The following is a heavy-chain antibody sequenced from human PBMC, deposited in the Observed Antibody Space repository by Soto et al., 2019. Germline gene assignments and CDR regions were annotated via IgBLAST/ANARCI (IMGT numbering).Heavy chain of an antibody. V-gene: IGHV3-53*04. J-gene: IGHJ4*02. D-gene: IGHD6-6*01. Sequence: GGSLRLSCAASGFTVSSNYMSWVRQAPGKGLEWVSVIYSGGSTYYADSVKGRFTISRHNSKNTLYLQMNSLRAEDTAVYYCASMQRIAVRRSGNTSDAGIDYWGQGTLVTVSS. CDR2: IYSGGST. CDR1: GFTVSSNY. CDR3: ASMQRIAVRRSGNTSDAGIDY.